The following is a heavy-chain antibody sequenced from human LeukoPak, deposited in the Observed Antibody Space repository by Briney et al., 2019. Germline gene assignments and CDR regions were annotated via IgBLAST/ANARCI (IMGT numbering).Heavy chain of an antibody. CDR1: GFTFSSYW. V-gene: IGHV3-74*01. CDR2: INSDGSST. CDR3: ARGIFGAGD. Sequence: GGSLRLSCAASGFTFSSYWMHWVRQALGKGLVWVSRINSDGSSTTYADPVKGRFTISRDNAKNTLYLQMNSLRAEDTAVYYCARGIFGAGDWDQGTLVTVSS. J-gene: IGHJ4*02. D-gene: IGHD3-3*01.